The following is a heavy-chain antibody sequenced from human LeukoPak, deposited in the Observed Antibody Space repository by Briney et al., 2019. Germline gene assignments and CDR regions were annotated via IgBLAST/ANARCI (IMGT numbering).Heavy chain of an antibody. J-gene: IGHJ5*02. CDR1: GFIFSTYW. D-gene: IGHD2-2*01. Sequence: PGGSLRLSCAASGFIFSTYWMHWVRQAPGKGLVWVSRINTDGSTTNYADSVKGRFTISRDNAKNTLYLQMNGLRVEDTAVYYCARGYCSSRGCSAGWFDPWGQGTLISVSS. V-gene: IGHV3-74*01. CDR3: ARGYCSSRGCSAGWFDP. CDR2: INTDGSTT.